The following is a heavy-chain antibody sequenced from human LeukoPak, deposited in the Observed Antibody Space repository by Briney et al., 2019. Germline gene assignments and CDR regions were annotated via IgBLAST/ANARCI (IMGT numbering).Heavy chain of an antibody. Sequence: PGGSLRLSCAASGFTFSXXXXNWARQAPGXXLEWVASINHNGNVNYYVDSVKGRFTISRDNAKNSLYLQMSNLRAEDTAVYFCARGGGLDVWGQGATVTVSS. CDR2: INHNGNVN. CDR3: ARGGGLDV. V-gene: IGHV3-7*04. J-gene: IGHJ6*02. CDR1: GFTFSXXX.